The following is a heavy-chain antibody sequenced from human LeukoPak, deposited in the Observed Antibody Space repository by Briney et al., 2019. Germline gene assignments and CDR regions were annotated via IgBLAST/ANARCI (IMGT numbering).Heavy chain of an antibody. D-gene: IGHD5-24*01. Sequence: PGGSLRLSSAASGFTFSSYGMHWVRQAPGKGLEWVAVIWYDGSNKYYGDSVKGRFTISRDNSKKTLYLQMNILRVEDTAVYYCARGDGYNDAEYLQHWGQGTLVTVS. CDR1: GFTFSSYG. V-gene: IGHV3-33*01. J-gene: IGHJ1*01. CDR2: IWYDGSNK. CDR3: ARGDGYNDAEYLQH.